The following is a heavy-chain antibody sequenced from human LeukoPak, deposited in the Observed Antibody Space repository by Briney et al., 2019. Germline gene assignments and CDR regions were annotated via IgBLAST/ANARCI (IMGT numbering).Heavy chain of an antibody. CDR1: GFIFSSHA. D-gene: IGHD2-2*01. CDR2: ITGSGADT. Sequence: GSLRLSCAACGFIFSSHAMGWVRQAPGKGLEWVSSITGSGADTYYGDSVKGRFTIARDNSKNILYLQMNSLRAEDTAVYYCANQRDYWGQGTLVTVSS. V-gene: IGHV3-23*01. J-gene: IGHJ4*02. CDR3: ANQRDY.